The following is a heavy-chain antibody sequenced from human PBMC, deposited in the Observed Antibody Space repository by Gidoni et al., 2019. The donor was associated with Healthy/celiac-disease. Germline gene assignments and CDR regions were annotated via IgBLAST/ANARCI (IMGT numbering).Heavy chain of an antibody. CDR2: IDPSESYT. J-gene: IGHJ3*02. D-gene: IGHD5-12*01. V-gene: IGHV5-10-1*01. CDR1: GYSFTNYW. CDR3: ARRYGPTMGWLQLSAFNI. Sequence: EVQLVQSGAEVKKPGESLRISCTGSGYSFTNYWIIWVRQMPGKGLEWMGRIDPSESYTNYSPSCQGHVTISADKSISTAYVQWSGLKASETAMYYCARRYGPTMGWLQLSAFNIWGQGTMVTVSS.